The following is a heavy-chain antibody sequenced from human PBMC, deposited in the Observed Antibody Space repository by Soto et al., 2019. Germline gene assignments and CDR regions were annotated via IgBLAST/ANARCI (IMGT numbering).Heavy chain of an antibody. CDR3: AKDLRGDDFGRDF. Sequence: VQMLQTGGGLVQTGGSLRLSCSASGFTFSGYAMSWVRRGPGRGLEWVSAISSSGDTTYYAAPVKGRFTISRANSKNPLFLQMNSPRADDTALHYFAKDLRGDDFGRDFWGQGALVTVPS. D-gene: IGHD1-26*01. CDR1: GFTFSGYA. V-gene: IGHV3-23*01. J-gene: IGHJ4*02. CDR2: ISSSGDTT.